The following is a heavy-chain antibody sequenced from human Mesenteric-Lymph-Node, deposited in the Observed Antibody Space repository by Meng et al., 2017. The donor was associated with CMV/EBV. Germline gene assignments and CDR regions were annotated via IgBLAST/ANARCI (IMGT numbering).Heavy chain of an antibody. CDR3: AKERGYCSGTSCREADY. V-gene: IGHV1-18*01. CDR2: IRGDNATT. D-gene: IGHD2-2*01. CDR1: YNFTTYG. J-gene: IGHJ4*02. Sequence: YNFTTYGINWVRQAPGQGLEWMGWIRGDNATTDYAQKFQGRVTMTTDTSTNTVYMELRSLRSDDTALYYCAKERGYCSGTSCREADYWGQGTLVTVSS.